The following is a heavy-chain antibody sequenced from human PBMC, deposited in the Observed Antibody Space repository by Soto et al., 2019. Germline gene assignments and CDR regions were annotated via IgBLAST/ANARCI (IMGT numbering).Heavy chain of an antibody. CDR3: AKDRPNYCDSCGDYYRPGGDY. V-gene: IGHV3-23*01. Sequence: EVQLLESGGGLVQPGGSLRLSCAASGLTFSIYAMSWVRQAPGKGPEWVASITRGGDITYYADSVKGRLTISRDNSKNTLSLQMNSLRAEDTAVYYCAKDRPNYCDSCGDYYRPGGDYWGQGTLVTVSS. D-gene: IGHD3-22*01. CDR2: ITRGGDIT. CDR1: GLTFSIYA. J-gene: IGHJ4*02.